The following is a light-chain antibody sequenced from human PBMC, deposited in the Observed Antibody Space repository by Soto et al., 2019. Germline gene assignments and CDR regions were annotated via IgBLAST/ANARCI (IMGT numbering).Light chain of an antibody. CDR1: SSDVGGYNY. J-gene: IGLJ3*02. Sequence: QSALTQPASVSGSPGQSITISCTGTSSDVGGYNYVSWYQQHPGKAPKLMINDVSNRPSGVSTRFSGSKSGNTASLTISGLQAEDEADYYCSSYTSSSTRVLGGGTKVTVL. CDR3: SSYTSSSTRV. V-gene: IGLV2-14*01. CDR2: DVS.